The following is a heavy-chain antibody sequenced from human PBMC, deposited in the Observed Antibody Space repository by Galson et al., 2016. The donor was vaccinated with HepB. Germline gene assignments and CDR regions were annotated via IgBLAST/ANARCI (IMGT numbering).Heavy chain of an antibody. CDR3: ARVEYASSTGANRVDY. Sequence: SVKVSCKASGYTFTSYDIHWVRQATGQGLEWMGWMNPNSGNTGSAQKFQGRVTLTRSTSKSTVYMELSSLRSEDMAMYYCARVEYASSTGANRVDYWGQGTLVTVSS. J-gene: IGHJ4*02. D-gene: IGHD6-6*01. V-gene: IGHV1-8*02. CDR1: GYTFTSYD. CDR2: MNPNSGNT.